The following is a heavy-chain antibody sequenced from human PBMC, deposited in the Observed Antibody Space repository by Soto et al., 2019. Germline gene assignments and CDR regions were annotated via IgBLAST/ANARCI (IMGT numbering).Heavy chain of an antibody. CDR3: ARAVVVAAPIDY. V-gene: IGHV4-39*01. CDR1: GGSISSSSYY. D-gene: IGHD2-15*01. Sequence: QLLESGPGLVKPSETLSLTCTVSGGSISSSSYYWGWIRQPPGKGLEWIGSIYYSGSTYYNPSLKSRVTISVDTSKNQFSLKLSSVTAADTAVYYCARAVVVAAPIDYWGQGTLVTVSS. CDR2: IYYSGST. J-gene: IGHJ4*02.